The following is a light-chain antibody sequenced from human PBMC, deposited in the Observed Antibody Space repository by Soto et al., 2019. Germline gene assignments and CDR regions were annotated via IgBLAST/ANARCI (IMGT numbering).Light chain of an antibody. Sequence: EIMLTLSPGTLSLPTGERATLHCRASQSVSNNYLAWYQQKPGQAPRLLIYGASNRATGIPDRFSGSGSGTDFTLTISRLEPEDFAVYYCQQYGSSGTFGQGTKVDIK. J-gene: IGKJ1*01. CDR2: GAS. V-gene: IGKV3-20*01. CDR3: QQYGSSGT. CDR1: QSVSNNY.